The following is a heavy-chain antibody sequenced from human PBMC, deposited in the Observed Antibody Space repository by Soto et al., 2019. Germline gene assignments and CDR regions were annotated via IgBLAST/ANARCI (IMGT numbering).Heavy chain of an antibody. CDR1: GGTFSSYA. J-gene: IGHJ4*02. CDR3: ASTIGNSGYDFGYFDY. CDR2: IIPIFGTA. V-gene: IGHV1-69*13. Sequence: ASVKVSCKASGGTFSSYAISWVRQAPGQGLEWMGGIIPIFGTANYAQKFQGRVTITADESTSTAYMELSSLRSEDTAVYYCASTIGNSGYDFGYFDYWGQGTRVTISS. D-gene: IGHD5-12*01.